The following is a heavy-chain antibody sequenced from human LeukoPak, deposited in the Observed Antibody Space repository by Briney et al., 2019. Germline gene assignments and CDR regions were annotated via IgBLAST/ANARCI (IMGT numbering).Heavy chain of an antibody. CDR2: INHSGST. Sequence: SETLSLTCAVYGGSFSGYYWSWIRQPPGKGLEWIGEINHSGSTNYNPSLKSRVTISVDTSKNQFSPKLSSVTAADTAVYYCATQSPDYYYYMDVWGKGTTVTVSS. CDR1: GGSFSGYY. CDR3: ATQSPDYYYYMDV. V-gene: IGHV4-34*01. J-gene: IGHJ6*03.